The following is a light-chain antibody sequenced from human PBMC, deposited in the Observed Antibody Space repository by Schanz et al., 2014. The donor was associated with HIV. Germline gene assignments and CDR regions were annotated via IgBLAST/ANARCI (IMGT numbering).Light chain of an antibody. CDR2: ATY. V-gene: IGLV1-44*01. J-gene: IGLJ3*02. CDR3: AGWDDSLNVWV. Sequence: QSVLTQPPSASGTPGQRVTISCSGTSSNITFNAVNWHPQLPGTGPKLLIYATYNRPSGVPDRCSGSGSGTSASLAISGLQSEDEADYYCAGWDDSLNVWVFGGGTKLTVL. CDR1: SSNITFNA.